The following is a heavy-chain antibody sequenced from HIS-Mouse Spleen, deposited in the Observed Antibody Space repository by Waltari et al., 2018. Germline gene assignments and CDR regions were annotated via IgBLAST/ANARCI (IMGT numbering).Heavy chain of an antibody. CDR1: GFTFISYG. D-gene: IGHD2-15*01. Sequence: QVQLVESGGGVVQPGRSLRLSCAASGFTFISYGLHWFRQAPGKGLEWVAVISYDGSNKYYADSVKGRFTISRDNSKNTLYLQMNSLRAEDSAVYYCAKDPLPGYYFDYWGQGTLVTVSS. V-gene: IGHV3-30*18. CDR2: ISYDGSNK. CDR3: AKDPLPGYYFDY. J-gene: IGHJ4*02.